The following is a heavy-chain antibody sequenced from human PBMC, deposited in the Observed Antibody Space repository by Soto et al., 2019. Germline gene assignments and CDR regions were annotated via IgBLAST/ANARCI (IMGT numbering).Heavy chain of an antibody. Sequence: ASVRVSCKVSGYTLTEVSIHWVRQAPGKGLEWMGGFDPEGGGTIYAEKFQGRVTMTADTSTDTAYMELSRLTSADTAVYYCSTLGYYDILTGYWVTPGKYYFDYLGQGTLVTVSS. CDR1: GYTLTEVS. D-gene: IGHD3-9*01. J-gene: IGHJ4*01. CDR3: STLGYYDILTGYWVTPGKYYFDY. CDR2: FDPEGGGT. V-gene: IGHV1-24*01.